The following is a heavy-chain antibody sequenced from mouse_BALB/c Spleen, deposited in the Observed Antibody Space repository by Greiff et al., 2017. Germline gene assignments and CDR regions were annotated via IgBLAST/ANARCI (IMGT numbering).Heavy chain of an antibody. CDR2: ISSGGGST. V-gene: IGHV5-12-1*01. D-gene: IGHD1-1*01. Sequence: EVQLVESGGGLVKPGGSLKLSCAASGFAFSSYDMSWVRQTPEKRLEWVAYISSGGGSTYYPDTVKGRFTISRDNAKNTLYLQMSSLKSEDTAMYYCARHNPFITTVVGGPMDYWGQGTSVTVSS. CDR1: GFAFSSYD. J-gene: IGHJ4*01. CDR3: ARHNPFITTVVGGPMDY.